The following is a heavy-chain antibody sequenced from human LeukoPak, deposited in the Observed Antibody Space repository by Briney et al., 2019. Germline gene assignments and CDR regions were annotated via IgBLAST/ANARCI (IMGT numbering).Heavy chain of an antibody. CDR3: ARSSDYYDSSGYYLSFDY. J-gene: IGHJ4*02. CDR1: GGSFSGYY. Sequence: SETLSLTCAVYGGSFSGYYWSWIRQPPGKGLEWIGEINHSGSTNYNLSLKSRVTISVDTSKNQFSLKLSSVTAADTAVYYCARSSDYYDSSGYYLSFDYWGQGSLVTVSS. CDR2: INHSGST. V-gene: IGHV4-34*01. D-gene: IGHD3-22*01.